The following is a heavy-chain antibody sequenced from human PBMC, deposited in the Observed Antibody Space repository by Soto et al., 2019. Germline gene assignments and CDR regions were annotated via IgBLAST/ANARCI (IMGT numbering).Heavy chain of an antibody. D-gene: IGHD3-16*02. Sequence: EVQLVQSGGGLVQPWGSLRLSCAASGFTFRDSYMSWVRQVPGKGLEWISAIRNDGDTVYYVDSVKGRFTISRDNSKNTSSLRMKNLRVEDTAIYYCVRDRYTLSNVWIAFSTDWGQGALVVVSS. CDR3: VRDRYTLSNVWIAFSTD. CDR1: GFTFRDSY. V-gene: IGHV3-23*04. CDR2: IRNDGDTV. J-gene: IGHJ4*02.